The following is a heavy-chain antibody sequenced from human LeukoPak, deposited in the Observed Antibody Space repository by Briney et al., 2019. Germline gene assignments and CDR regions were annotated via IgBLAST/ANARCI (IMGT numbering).Heavy chain of an antibody. J-gene: IGHJ3*02. CDR3: ARDFALPAITMIVVGLGI. CDR2: INTNTGNP. V-gene: IGHV7-4-1*02. D-gene: IGHD3-22*01. CDR1: GYTFTSYA. Sequence: ASVKVSCKASGYTFTSYAMNWVRQAPGQGLEWMGWINTNTGNPTYAQGFTGRFVFSLDTSVSTAYLQISSLKAEDTAVYYCARDFALPAITMIVVGLGIWGQGTMVTVSS.